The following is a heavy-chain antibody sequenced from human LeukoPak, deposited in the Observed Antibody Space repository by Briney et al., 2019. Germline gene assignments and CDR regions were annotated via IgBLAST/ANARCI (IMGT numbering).Heavy chain of an antibody. CDR3: ARDLVGDGLVGCMDV. CDR1: GFTFNTYA. Sequence: PGRSLRLSCAASGFTFNTYAMHWIRQAPGKGLEWVTVTSSAGTNNYYADSVKGRFTISRDNSKNTLYLQMNSLRAEDTAVYYCARDLVGDGLVGCMDVWGQGTTVTVSS. D-gene: IGHD3-9*01. CDR2: TSSAGTNN. V-gene: IGHV3-30-3*01. J-gene: IGHJ6*02.